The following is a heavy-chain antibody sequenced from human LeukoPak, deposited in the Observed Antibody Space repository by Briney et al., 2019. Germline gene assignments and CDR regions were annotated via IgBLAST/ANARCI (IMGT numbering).Heavy chain of an antibody. Sequence: GGSLRLSCAASGFTSSRYWVSWVRLAPGKGLEWVANIIPDGIEKYYVDSVKGRFTISRDNAKNSLYLQMDSLGAEDTAVYYCASLYYDILTGPRSFDHWGQGTLVTVSS. D-gene: IGHD3-9*01. CDR2: IIPDGIEK. CDR3: ASLYYDILTGPRSFDH. CDR1: GFTSSRYW. J-gene: IGHJ4*02. V-gene: IGHV3-7*02.